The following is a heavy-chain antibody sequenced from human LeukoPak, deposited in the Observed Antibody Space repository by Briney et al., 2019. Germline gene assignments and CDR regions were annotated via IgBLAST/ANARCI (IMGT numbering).Heavy chain of an antibody. CDR3: ASRTYYYGSGEYFQH. CDR2: IYYSGST. J-gene: IGHJ1*01. Sequence: PSETLSLTCTVSGGSISSYYWSWIRQPPGKGLEWIGYIYYSGSTNYNPSLKSRVTISVDTSKNQFSLKLSSVTAADTAVYYCASRTYYYGSGEYFQHWGQGPLVTVSS. V-gene: IGHV4-59*08. CDR1: GGSISSYY. D-gene: IGHD3-10*01.